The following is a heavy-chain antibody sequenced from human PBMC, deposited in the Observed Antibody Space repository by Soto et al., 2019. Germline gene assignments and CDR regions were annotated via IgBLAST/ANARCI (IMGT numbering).Heavy chain of an antibody. CDR2: ISGSGSDT. D-gene: IGHD4-17*01. J-gene: IGHJ3*02. CDR1: GFTFSTYV. Sequence: GGSLRLSCAASGFTFSTYVMSWVRQAPGKGREWVSAISGSGSDTYHADSVKGRFTISRDNSIKTLYLQMNCLRTEDTAVYYCAHPRGYGVFDAYDIWGQGAMVTVSS. V-gene: IGHV3-23*01. CDR3: AHPRGYGVFDAYDI.